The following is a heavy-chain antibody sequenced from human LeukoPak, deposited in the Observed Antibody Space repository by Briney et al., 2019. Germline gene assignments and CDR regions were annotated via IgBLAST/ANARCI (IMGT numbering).Heavy chain of an antibody. CDR2: ISSSGNTI. V-gene: IGHV3-48*03. Sequence: GGSLRLSRAASGFTFSSYEMNWVRQAPGKGLGWVSFISSSGNTIYYADSVKGRFIISRDNAKNSLYLQMNSLRTEDTAVYYCARERPGEDTFDIWGQGTMVTVSS. J-gene: IGHJ3*02. D-gene: IGHD7-27*01. CDR3: ARERPGEDTFDI. CDR1: GFTFSSYE.